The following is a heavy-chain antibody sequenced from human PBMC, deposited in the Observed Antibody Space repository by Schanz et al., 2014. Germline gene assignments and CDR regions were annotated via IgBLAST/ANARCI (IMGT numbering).Heavy chain of an antibody. V-gene: IGHV3-23*04. Sequence: DVQLVDSGGGLVQPGGSLRLSCVASGFTFFGSFAMSWVRQAPGKGLEWVSGMSGSGSTADYADSVKGRFTISRDNAKNSLFLQMNSLSAEDTAVYYCAKVAPAATYLDSWGLGTLVTVSS. CDR1: GFTFFGSFA. CDR3: AKVAPAATYLDS. J-gene: IGHJ4*02. D-gene: IGHD2-2*01. CDR2: MSGSGSTA.